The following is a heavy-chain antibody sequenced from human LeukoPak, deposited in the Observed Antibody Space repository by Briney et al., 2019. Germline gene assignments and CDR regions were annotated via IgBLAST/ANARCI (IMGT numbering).Heavy chain of an antibody. V-gene: IGHV4-61*02. CDR3: ARDEGTAMVSLLDY. J-gene: IGHJ4*02. CDR2: IYTSGST. D-gene: IGHD5-18*01. CDR1: GGSTSSGSYY. Sequence: SQTLSLTCTVSGGSTSSGSYYWSWIRQPAGKGLEWIGRIYTSGSTNYNPSLKSRVTISVDTSKNQFSLKLSSVTAADTAVYYCARDEGTAMVSLLDYWGQGTLVTVSS.